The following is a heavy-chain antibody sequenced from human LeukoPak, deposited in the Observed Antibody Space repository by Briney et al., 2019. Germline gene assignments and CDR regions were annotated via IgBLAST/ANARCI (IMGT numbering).Heavy chain of an antibody. Sequence: SETLSLTCTVSGGSISSGGYYWSWIRQPPGKGLEWIGYIYHSGSTYYNPSLKSRVTISVDRSKNQFSLKLSSVTAADTAVYYCARDAPGAQGAFDIWGQGTMVTVSS. CDR1: GGSISSGGYY. J-gene: IGHJ3*02. V-gene: IGHV4-30-2*01. D-gene: IGHD4-17*01. CDR2: IYHSGST. CDR3: ARDAPGAQGAFDI.